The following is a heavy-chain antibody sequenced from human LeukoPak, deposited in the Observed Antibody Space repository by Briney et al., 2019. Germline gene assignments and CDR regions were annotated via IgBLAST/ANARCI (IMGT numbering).Heavy chain of an antibody. D-gene: IGHD4-23*01. V-gene: IGHV3-23*01. CDR3: AKGGNCGAFDM. J-gene: IGHJ3*02. Sequence: PGGSLRLSCAASGFTFSSSAMSWVRQAPGKGLEWVSTIRGGGSSTYYADSVKGRLTISRDNSKNTLYLQMNSLRAEDTAVYYWAKGGNCGAFDMWGQGTMVTVSS. CDR2: IRGGGSST. CDR1: GFTFSSSA.